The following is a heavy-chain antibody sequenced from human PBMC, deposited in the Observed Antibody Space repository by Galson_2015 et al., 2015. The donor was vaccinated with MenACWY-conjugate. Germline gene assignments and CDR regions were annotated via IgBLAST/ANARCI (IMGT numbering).Heavy chain of an antibody. CDR1: GFTFSSYG. D-gene: IGHD3-10*01. V-gene: IGHV3-30*18. CDR2: ISYDGSNK. Sequence: SLRLSCAASGFTFSSYGMHWVRQAPGKGLEWVAVISYDGSNKYYADSVKGRFTISRDNSKNTLYLQMNSLRAEDTAVYYCAKGWSHRGVLDYWGQGTLVTVSS. J-gene: IGHJ4*02. CDR3: AKGWSHRGVLDY.